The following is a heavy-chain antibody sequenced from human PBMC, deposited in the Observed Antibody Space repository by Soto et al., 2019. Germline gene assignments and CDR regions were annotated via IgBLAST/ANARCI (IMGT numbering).Heavy chain of an antibody. V-gene: IGHV3-33*01. J-gene: IGHJ4*02. CDR3: ARDEVASGWELLGSSSFDY. CDR2: IWYDGSNK. Sequence: GGSLRLSCAASGFTFSSYGMHWVRQAPGKGLEWVAVIWYDGSNKYYADSVKGRFTISRDNSKNTLYLQMNSLRAEDTAVYYCARDEVASGWELLGSSSFDYWGQGTLVTVSS. D-gene: IGHD1-26*01. CDR1: GFTFSSYG.